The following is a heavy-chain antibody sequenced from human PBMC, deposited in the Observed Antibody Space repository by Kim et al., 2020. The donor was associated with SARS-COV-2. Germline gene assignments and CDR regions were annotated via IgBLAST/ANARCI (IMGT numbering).Heavy chain of an antibody. CDR2: IYTSGST. V-gene: IGHV4-4*07. D-gene: IGHD3-10*01. CDR3: ARERFEDYYYYYGMDV. J-gene: IGHJ6*02. CDR1: GGSISSYY. Sequence: SETLSLTCTVSGGSISSYYWSWIRQPAGKGLEWIGRIYTSGSTNYNPSLKSRVTMSVDTSKNQFPLKLSSVTAADTAVYYCARERFEDYYYYYGMDVWGQGTTVTVSS.